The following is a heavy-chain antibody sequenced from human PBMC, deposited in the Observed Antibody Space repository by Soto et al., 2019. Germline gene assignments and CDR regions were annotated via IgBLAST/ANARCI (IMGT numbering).Heavy chain of an antibody. J-gene: IGHJ6*02. D-gene: IGHD1-26*01. CDR1: GGSFSGYY. V-gene: IGHV4-34*01. CDR2: INHSGST. CDR3: ARGRGSYYYYYGMDV. Sequence: SETLSLTCAVYGGSFSGYYWSWIRQPPGKGLEWIGEINHSGSTNYNPSLKSRVTISVDTSKNQFSLKLSSVTAAYTAVYYCARGRGSYYYYYGMDVWGQGTTVTVSS.